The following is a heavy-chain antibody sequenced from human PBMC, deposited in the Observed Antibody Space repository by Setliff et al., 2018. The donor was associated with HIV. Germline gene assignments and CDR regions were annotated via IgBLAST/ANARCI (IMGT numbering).Heavy chain of an antibody. CDR1: GGTFSSYG. J-gene: IGHJ6*02. D-gene: IGHD6-13*01. CDR3: ARVGHSSSYHYYGMDV. CDR2: IIPMFGTG. V-gene: IGHV1-69*05. Sequence: SVKVSCKASGGTFSSYGISWVRQAPGQGPEWMGGIIPMFGTGFYAQKFRDRVTITTDENRSTAYMELNSLRPEDTGVFYCARVGHSSSYHYYGMDVWGQWTTVTVSS.